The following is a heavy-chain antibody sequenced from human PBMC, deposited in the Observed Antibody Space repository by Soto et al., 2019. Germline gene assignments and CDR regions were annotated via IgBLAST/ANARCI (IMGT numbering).Heavy chain of an antibody. V-gene: IGHV3-23*01. D-gene: IGHD3-10*01. Sequence: GGSLRLSCAASGFSFSSYAMSWVRQAPGKGLEWVSAISGSGGSTYYADSVKGRFTISRDNSKNTLYLQMNSLRAEDTAVYYCAKDLGYYGSGSYSSFDYWGQGTLVTVSS. J-gene: IGHJ4*02. CDR2: ISGSGGST. CDR1: GFSFSSYA. CDR3: AKDLGYYGSGSYSSFDY.